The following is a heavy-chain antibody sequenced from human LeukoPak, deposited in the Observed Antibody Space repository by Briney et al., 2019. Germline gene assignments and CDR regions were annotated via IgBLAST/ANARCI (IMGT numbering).Heavy chain of an antibody. D-gene: IGHD2-2*01. CDR2: ISAYNGNT. Sequence: ASVKVSCKASGYTFTSYGISWVRQAPGQGLEWMGWISAYNGNTNYAQKLQGRVTMTTDTSTSTAYMELRSLRSDDTAVYYCARDVYQLLPQDYYYYMDVWGKGTTVTVSS. CDR1: GYTFTSYG. CDR3: ARDVYQLLPQDYYYYMDV. J-gene: IGHJ6*03. V-gene: IGHV1-18*01.